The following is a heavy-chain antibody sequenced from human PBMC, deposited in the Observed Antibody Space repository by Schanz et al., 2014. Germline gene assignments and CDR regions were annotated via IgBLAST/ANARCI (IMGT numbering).Heavy chain of an antibody. CDR3: AKDQLANYRGSGYNWFDP. D-gene: IGHD3-10*01. CDR1: GFTFSSYG. J-gene: IGHJ5*02. Sequence: VQLVESGGGVVQPGGSLRLSCAASGFTFSSYGMHWVRQAPGKGLEWVTFIRFDGSDKYYADSVKGRFSVSRDNSKNTLYRQMNSLRADDTAVYYCAKDQLANYRGSGYNWFDPWGQGTLVTVSS. V-gene: IGHV3-30*02. CDR2: IRFDGSDK.